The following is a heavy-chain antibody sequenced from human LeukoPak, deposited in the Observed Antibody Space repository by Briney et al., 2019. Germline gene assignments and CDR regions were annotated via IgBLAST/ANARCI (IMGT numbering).Heavy chain of an antibody. J-gene: IGHJ6*02. CDR1: GFTFSSYE. Sequence: PGGSLRLSCAASGFTFSSYEMNWVRQAPGKGLEWVSHISSSGSSIYYADSVKGRFTISRDNAKNSLYLQMNSLGAGDTAVYYCARACGASCYAVDYYNYGMDVWGQGTTVTVSS. V-gene: IGHV3-48*03. D-gene: IGHD2-15*01. CDR2: ISSSGSSI. CDR3: ARACGASCYAVDYYNYGMDV.